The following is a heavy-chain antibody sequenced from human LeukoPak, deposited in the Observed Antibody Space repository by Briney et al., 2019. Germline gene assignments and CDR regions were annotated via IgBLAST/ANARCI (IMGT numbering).Heavy chain of an antibody. D-gene: IGHD5/OR15-5a*01. Sequence: PGGSLRLSCAASGFTFSSYEMNWVRQAPGKGLEWVSYISSSGSTVYHADSLKGRFTISRDNAKNSLYLQMNSLRAEDTAVYYCASSTITFHSFDYWGQGTLVTVSS. CDR2: ISSSGSTV. CDR3: ASSTITFHSFDY. CDR1: GFTFSSYE. J-gene: IGHJ4*02. V-gene: IGHV3-48*03.